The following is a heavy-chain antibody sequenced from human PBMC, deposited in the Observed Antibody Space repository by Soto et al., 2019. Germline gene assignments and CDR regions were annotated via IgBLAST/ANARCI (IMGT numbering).Heavy chain of an antibody. CDR3: ARSVFP. Sequence: QVQLQESGPGLVKPSQTLSLTCTVSGGSISSGGYYWSSIRQHPGKGLEWIGYIYYSGTTYYNPSLKSRVTISLDPSKNPFALKLSSVTAAAPAVYYCARSVFPWGQGTLVTVSS. J-gene: IGHJ5*02. CDR1: GGSISSGGYY. CDR2: IYYSGTT. V-gene: IGHV4-31*03.